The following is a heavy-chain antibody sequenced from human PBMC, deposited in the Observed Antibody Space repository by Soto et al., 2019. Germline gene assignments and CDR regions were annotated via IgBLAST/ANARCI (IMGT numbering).Heavy chain of an antibody. CDR3: ARVEGLNLFDS. CDR1: RGSSSSAGFS. CDR2: IYYRGST. D-gene: IGHD3-3*01. J-gene: IGHJ5*01. V-gene: IGHV4-31*02. Sequence: TVALTRTVPRGSSSSAGFSFSCIRLHPDKSLQWTGNIYYRGSTYYNPSLKSRVTISVDTSKNNFYLKLSSVAAAVTAVDYCARVEGLNLFDSWGQGTLVTVSS.